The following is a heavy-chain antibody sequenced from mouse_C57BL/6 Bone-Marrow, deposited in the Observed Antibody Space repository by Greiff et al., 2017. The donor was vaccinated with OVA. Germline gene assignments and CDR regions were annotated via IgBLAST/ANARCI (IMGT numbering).Heavy chain of an antibody. D-gene: IGHD1-2*01. CDR2: INPNNGGT. J-gene: IGHJ2*01. CDR3: ARSLLRAHYFDY. V-gene: IGHV1-18*01. CDR1: GYTFTDYN. Sequence: QLQQSGPELVKPGASVKIPCKASGYTFTDYNMDWVKQSHGKSLEWIGDINPNNGGTIYNQKFKGKATLTVDKSSSTAYMELRSLTSEDTAVYYCARSLLRAHYFDYWGQGTTLTVSS.